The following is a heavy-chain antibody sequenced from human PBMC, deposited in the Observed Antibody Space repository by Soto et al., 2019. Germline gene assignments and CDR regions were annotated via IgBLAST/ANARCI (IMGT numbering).Heavy chain of an antibody. CDR2: ISGSGETP. CDR3: AKVLSKNYYYPFDF. Sequence: PVGSLRLSCAASGFTFSNYPMSWVRQAPGKGLEWVSGISGSGETPYYADSVKGRFTISRDNAKKTLFLQLNRLSAEDTATYYCAKVLSKNYYYPFDFWGQGTQVTVSS. J-gene: IGHJ4*02. V-gene: IGHV3-23*01. CDR1: GFTFSNYP. D-gene: IGHD3-10*01.